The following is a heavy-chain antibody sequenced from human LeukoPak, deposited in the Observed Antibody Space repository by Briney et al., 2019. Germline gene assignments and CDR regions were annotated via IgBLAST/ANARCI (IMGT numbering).Heavy chain of an antibody. J-gene: IGHJ4*02. CDR3: ARDGSERYYYDSSGYYYEADY. D-gene: IGHD3-22*01. CDR1: GFTFSSYR. V-gene: IGHV3-21*01. CDR2: ISSSSSYI. Sequence: GGSLRLSCAASGFTFSSYRMNWVRQAPGKGLEWVSSISSSSSYIYYAGSVKGRFTISRDNAKNSLYLQMNSLRAEDTAVYYCARDGSERYYYDSSGYYYEADYWGQGTLVTVSS.